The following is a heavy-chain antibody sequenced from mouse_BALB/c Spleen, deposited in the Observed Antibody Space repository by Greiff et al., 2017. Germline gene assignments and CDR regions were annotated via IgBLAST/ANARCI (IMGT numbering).Heavy chain of an antibody. J-gene: IGHJ4*01. V-gene: IGHV5-6-5*01. Sequence: EVMLVESGGGLVKPGGSLKLSCAASGFTFSSYAMSWVRQTPEKRLEWVASISSGGSTYYPDSVKGRFTISRDNARNILYLQMSSLRSEDTAMYYCASAYYGNFPFYAMDYWGQGTSVTVSS. CDR2: ISSGGST. CDR3: ASAYYGNFPFYAMDY. D-gene: IGHD2-10*01. CDR1: GFTFSSYA.